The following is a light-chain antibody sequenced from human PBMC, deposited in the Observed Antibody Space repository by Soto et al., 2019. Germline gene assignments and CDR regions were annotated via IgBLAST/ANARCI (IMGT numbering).Light chain of an antibody. Sequence: EVVLTQSPGTLSLSPGERATLSCGASQSVTGNYLAWYQQKPGQAPRLLIFGASTRATGIPDRFSGSGSGTDFTLTISRLEPEDCAVYYCQHYYTSYTTFGQGTKVEIK. CDR1: QSVTGNY. CDR3: QHYYTSYTT. CDR2: GAS. J-gene: IGKJ1*01. V-gene: IGKV3-20*01.